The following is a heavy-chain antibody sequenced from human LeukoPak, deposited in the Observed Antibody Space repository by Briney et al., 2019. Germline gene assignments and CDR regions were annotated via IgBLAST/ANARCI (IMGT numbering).Heavy chain of an antibody. J-gene: IGHJ3*02. Sequence: GGSLRLSRAASGFTFSSYGMHWVRQAPGKGLEWVAVIWYDGSNKYYADSVEGRFTISRDNSKNTLYLQMNSLRAEDTAVYYCAREGPYGDYAFDIWGQGTMVTVSS. CDR2: IWYDGSNK. CDR1: GFTFSSYG. V-gene: IGHV3-33*01. D-gene: IGHD4-17*01. CDR3: AREGPYGDYAFDI.